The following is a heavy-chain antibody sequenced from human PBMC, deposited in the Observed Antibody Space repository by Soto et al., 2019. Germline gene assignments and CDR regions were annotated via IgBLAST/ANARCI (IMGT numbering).Heavy chain of an antibody. D-gene: IGHD4-17*01. Sequence: PGESLKISCKGSGYSFTTYWIGWVRQMPGKGLEWMGIIYPGDSDTRYSPSFQGQVTISADKSIPSAYLQGSSLKASNSAMYYCARKPLDGAAYAMDVWGQGTTVTVSS. V-gene: IGHV5-51*01. CDR1: GYSFTTYW. J-gene: IGHJ6*02. CDR3: ARKPLDGAAYAMDV. CDR2: IYPGDSDT.